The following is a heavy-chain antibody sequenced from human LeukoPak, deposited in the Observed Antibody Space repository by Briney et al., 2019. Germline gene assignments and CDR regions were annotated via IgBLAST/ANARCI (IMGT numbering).Heavy chain of an antibody. V-gene: IGHV4-59*01. Sequence: SETLSLTCTVSGGSISSYYWSWIRQPPGKGLEWIGYIYYSGSTNYNPSLKSRVTISVDTSKNQFSLKLSSVTAADTAVYYCARRGYSYGSRGAFDVWGQGTMVTVSS. D-gene: IGHD5-18*01. J-gene: IGHJ3*01. CDR2: IYYSGST. CDR1: GGSISSYY. CDR3: ARRGYSYGSRGAFDV.